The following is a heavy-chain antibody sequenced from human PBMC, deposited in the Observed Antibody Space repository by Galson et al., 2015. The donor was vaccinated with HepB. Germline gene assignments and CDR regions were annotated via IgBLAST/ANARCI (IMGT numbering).Heavy chain of an antibody. CDR3: ARLRWRRLRELSHYYFDY. CDR1: GGSISSNSYY. CDR2: IYYGANT. J-gene: IGHJ4*02. D-gene: IGHD3-16*02. Sequence: LSLTCTVSGGSISSNSYYWAWIRQPPGKGLEWIGSIYYGANTSYNPSLKSRVTIFVDTSKNQFSLRLSSVTAADTALYYCARLRWRRLRELSHYYFDYWGQGTLVTVSS. V-gene: IGHV4-39*01.